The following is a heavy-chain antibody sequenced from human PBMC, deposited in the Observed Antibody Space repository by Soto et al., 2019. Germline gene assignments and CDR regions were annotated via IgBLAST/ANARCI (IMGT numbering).Heavy chain of an antibody. Sequence: QGQLVESGGGVVQPGRSLRLSCVASGFDFKTYGMHWVRQAPGKGLEWVAVIGFDGTNIHYSDSVRGRFSISRDNSENKVYLQMNSLRVEDTALYYCVRTACVINNCSYRGVRWGQGTLVTV. CDR3: VRTACVINNCSYRGVR. CDR2: IGFDGTNI. J-gene: IGHJ4*02. CDR1: GFDFKTYG. V-gene: IGHV3-33*01. D-gene: IGHD1-20*01.